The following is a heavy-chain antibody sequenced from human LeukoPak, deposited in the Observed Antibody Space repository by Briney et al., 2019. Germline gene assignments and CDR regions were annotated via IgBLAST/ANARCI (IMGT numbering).Heavy chain of an antibody. CDR2: ISGGGVTT. Sequence: GGSLRLSCVGSGFTSIAYALTWARQAPGKGLEWVSGISGGGVTTYYADSVKGRFTISRDNSKNTLYLQMNSLRAEDTALYYCAKSSYYDTSGYYREYYFDYWGQGALVTVFS. J-gene: IGHJ4*02. CDR3: AKSSYYDTSGYYREYYFDY. CDR1: GFTSIAYA. V-gene: IGHV3-23*01. D-gene: IGHD3-22*01.